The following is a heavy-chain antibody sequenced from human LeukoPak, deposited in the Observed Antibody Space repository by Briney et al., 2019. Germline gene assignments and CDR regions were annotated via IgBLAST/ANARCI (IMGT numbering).Heavy chain of an antibody. V-gene: IGHV3-23*01. D-gene: IGHD2-21*02. J-gene: IGHJ4*02. Sequence: PGGSLRLSCAASGFTFSSYVMSWVRQAPGKGLEWVSAISGSGGSTYYADSVKGRFTISRDNSKNTLYLQMNSLRAEDTAVYYCAKQHIVVVTADIDYWGQGTLVTVSS. CDR2: ISGSGGST. CDR3: AKQHIVVVTADIDY. CDR1: GFTFSSYV.